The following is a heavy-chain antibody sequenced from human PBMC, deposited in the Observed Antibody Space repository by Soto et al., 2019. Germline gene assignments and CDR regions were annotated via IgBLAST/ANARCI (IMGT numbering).Heavy chain of an antibody. CDR3: ARTHRDPYYYYYGMDV. CDR1: EFPFSDYY. CDR2: ISSSGDTI. Sequence: QVQLVESGGGLVKPGGSLRLSCAASEFPFSDYYMNWVRQAPGKGLEWVSYISSSGDTIYYADSVKGRFTISRDNAKSSLYLQIISLRAEDTAVYYCARTHRDPYYYYYGMDVWGQGTTVTVSS. V-gene: IGHV3-11*01. J-gene: IGHJ6*02.